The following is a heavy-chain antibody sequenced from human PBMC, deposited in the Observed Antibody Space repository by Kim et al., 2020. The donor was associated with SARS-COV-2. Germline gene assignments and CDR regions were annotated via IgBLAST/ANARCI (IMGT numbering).Heavy chain of an antibody. CDR2: FDPQDGKI. CDR3: TTADVEMATMS. D-gene: IGHD5-12*01. V-gene: IGHV1-24*01. Sequence: ASVKVSCKVSGYTLSRLSMHWVRQAPGEGLEWMGGFDPQDGKIVYAQKFQGRVIMTDDTSTDTAYMEVTRLKSEDTAVYFCTTADVEMATMSWGQGTLVTVSS. J-gene: IGHJ4*02. CDR1: GYTLSRLS.